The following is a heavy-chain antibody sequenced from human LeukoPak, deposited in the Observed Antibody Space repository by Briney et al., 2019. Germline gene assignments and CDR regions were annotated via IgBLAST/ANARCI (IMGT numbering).Heavy chain of an antibody. J-gene: IGHJ4*02. Sequence: SETLSLTCTVSGGSISSYYWSWIRQPPGKGLEWIGYIYYSGSTYYNPSLKSRVTISVDTSKNQFSLKLSSVTAADTAVYYCARDIAVAGTSTYWGQGTLVTVSS. D-gene: IGHD6-19*01. V-gene: IGHV4-59*12. CDR2: IYYSGST. CDR1: GGSISSYY. CDR3: ARDIAVAGTSTY.